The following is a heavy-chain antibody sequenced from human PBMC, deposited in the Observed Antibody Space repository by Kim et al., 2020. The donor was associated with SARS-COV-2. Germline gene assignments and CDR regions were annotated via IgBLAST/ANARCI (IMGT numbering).Heavy chain of an antibody. CDR2: ISWNSDNI. CDR3: AKSGLRSSNSWFFDL. V-gene: IGHV3-9*01. Sequence: GGSLRLSCAASGFTFDDYAMHWVRQAPGKGLEWVSGISWNSDNINYADSVKGRFTISRDSVKNSLYLQMSSLRVEDTALYYCAKSGLRSSNSWFFDLWGR. D-gene: IGHD5-12*01. CDR1: GFTFDDYA. J-gene: IGHJ2*01.